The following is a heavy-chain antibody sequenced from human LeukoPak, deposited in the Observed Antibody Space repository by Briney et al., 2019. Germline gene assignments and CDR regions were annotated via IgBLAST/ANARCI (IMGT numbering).Heavy chain of an antibody. D-gene: IGHD3-10*01. Sequence: GSSVKVSCKASGGTFSSYAISWVRQAPGQGLEWMGGIIPIFGTANYAQKFQGRVTITADESTSTAYMELSSLRSEDTAVYYCARAVRRPLDDAFDIWGQGTMVTVPS. V-gene: IGHV1-69*01. CDR2: IIPIFGTA. CDR1: GGTFSSYA. J-gene: IGHJ3*02. CDR3: ARAVRRPLDDAFDI.